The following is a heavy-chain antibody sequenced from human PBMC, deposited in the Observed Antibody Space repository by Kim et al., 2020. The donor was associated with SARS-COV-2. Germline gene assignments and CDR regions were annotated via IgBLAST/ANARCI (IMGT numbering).Heavy chain of an antibody. CDR2: IGNKANIYMT. CDR1: GSTFSDHY. CDR3: TRGYSGVSVYALDI. V-gene: IGHV3-72*01. D-gene: IGHD6-13*01. Sequence: GGSLRLSCVASGSTFSDHYIDWVRHTPGKGLEWVCRIGNKANIYMTEYAASVKGRFTISKDDSKNSLYLHISSMRGEDTAVYQCTRGYSGVSVYALDIWGQGTPVTVSS. J-gene: IGHJ3*02.